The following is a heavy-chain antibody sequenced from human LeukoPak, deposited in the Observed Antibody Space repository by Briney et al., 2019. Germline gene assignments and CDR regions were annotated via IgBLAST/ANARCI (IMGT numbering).Heavy chain of an antibody. D-gene: IGHD6-19*01. CDR1: GFTFDDYA. Sequence: GGSLGLSCAASGFTFDDYAMHWVRQAPGKGLEWVSLISWDGGSTYYADSVKGRFTISRDNSKNSLYLQMNSLRAEDTALYYCAKGRYSSGWHFDYWGQGTLVTVSS. CDR3: AKGRYSSGWHFDY. CDR2: ISWDGGST. J-gene: IGHJ4*02. V-gene: IGHV3-43D*03.